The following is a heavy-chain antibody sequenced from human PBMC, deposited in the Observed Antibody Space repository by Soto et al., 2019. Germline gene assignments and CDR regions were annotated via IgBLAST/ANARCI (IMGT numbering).Heavy chain of an antibody. CDR1: GGPISGYY. D-gene: IGHD4-4*01. J-gene: IGHJ5*02. CDR2: MYNTGST. Sequence: SETLSLTCTVSGGPISGYYWSWIRQPPGKGLEWIGYMYNTGSTVYNPSFKSRVTISVDTSKNQFSLKLNSVTAADTAVYYCARLGNYYQSLDPGGPGTLVTVS. CDR3: ARLGNYYQSLDP. V-gene: IGHV4-59*01.